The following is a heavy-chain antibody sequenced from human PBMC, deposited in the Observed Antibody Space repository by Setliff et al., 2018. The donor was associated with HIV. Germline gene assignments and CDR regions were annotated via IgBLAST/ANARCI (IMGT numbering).Heavy chain of an antibody. CDR2: ISTSGNTI. Sequence: GSLRLSCAASGFTFSDYYMSWIRQAPGKGLEWVSYISTSGNTIYYADSVKGRFTISRVSYISSGGSTIYYADSVKGRFTTSRDNSKNSLYLEMNSLRAEDTAVYFCAVDSRSRPTTWGQGTLVTVSS. J-gene: IGHJ5*02. CDR3: RDNSKNSLYLEMNSLRAEDTAVYFCAVDSRSRPTT. CDR1: GFTFSDYY. D-gene: IGHD2-15*01. V-gene: IGHV3-11*01.